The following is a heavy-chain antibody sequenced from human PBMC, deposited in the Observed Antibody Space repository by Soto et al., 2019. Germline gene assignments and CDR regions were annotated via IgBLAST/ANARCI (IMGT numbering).Heavy chain of an antibody. J-gene: IGHJ6*02. Sequence: EVQLLESGGGLVQPGGSLRLSCAASGFTFSSYAMSWVRQAPGKGREWVSAISGSGGSTYYADSVKGRFTISRDNSKNTLYLQMNSLRAEDTAVYYCATIEYSSSSYYYGMDVWGQGTTVTVSS. V-gene: IGHV3-23*01. CDR1: GFTFSSYA. CDR2: ISGSGGST. CDR3: ATIEYSSSSYYYGMDV. D-gene: IGHD6-6*01.